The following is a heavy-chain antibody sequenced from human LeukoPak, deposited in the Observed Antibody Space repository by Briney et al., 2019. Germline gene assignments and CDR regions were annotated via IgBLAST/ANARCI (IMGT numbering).Heavy chain of an antibody. CDR2: IYPGDFDT. CDR1: GYSFTSHW. J-gene: IGHJ4*02. V-gene: IGHV5-51*01. CDR3: ARVSTPSAYDPFDF. D-gene: IGHD5-12*01. Sequence: GESLKISWKGSGYSFTSHWIGWVRQMPGKGLEWMGIIYPGDFDTRYSPSFQGQVTISADKSISTAYLQWSSLKASDTAMYYCARVSTPSAYDPFDFWGQGTLVTVSS.